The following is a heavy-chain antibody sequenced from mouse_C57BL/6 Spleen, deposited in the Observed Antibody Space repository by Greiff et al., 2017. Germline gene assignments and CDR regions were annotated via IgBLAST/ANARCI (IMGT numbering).Heavy chain of an antibody. J-gene: IGHJ4*01. Sequence: DVMLVESGGDLVKPGGSLKLSCAASGFTFSSYGMSWVRQTPDKRLEWVATISSGGSYTYYPDSVKGRYTISRDNAKNTLYLQMSSLKSEDTAMYYCARALRQGDYYAMDYWGQGTAVTVSS. V-gene: IGHV5-6*02. D-gene: IGHD2-12*01. CDR2: ISSGGSYT. CDR1: GFTFSSYG. CDR3: ARALRQGDYYAMDY.